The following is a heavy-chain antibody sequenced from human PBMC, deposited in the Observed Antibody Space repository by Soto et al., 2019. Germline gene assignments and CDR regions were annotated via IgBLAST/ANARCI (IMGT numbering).Heavy chain of an antibody. CDR3: ARAFTTVVTVDY. CDR1: GGSISSGAYY. CDR2: IYYSGST. V-gene: IGHV4-31*03. D-gene: IGHD4-17*01. J-gene: IGHJ4*02. Sequence: SETLSLTCTVSGGSISSGAYYWSWIRQHPGKGLEWIGYIYYSGSTHYNPSLKSRVTISVDTSKNQFSLKLSSVTAADTAVYYCARAFTTVVTVDYWGQGTLVTVSS.